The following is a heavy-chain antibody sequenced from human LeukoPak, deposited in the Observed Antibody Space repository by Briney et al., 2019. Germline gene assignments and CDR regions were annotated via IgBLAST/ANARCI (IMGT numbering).Heavy chain of an antibody. CDR3: AGPQQGGADAFDI. Sequence: GGSLRLSCAAFGFNFSSHWMHWVRQAPGKGLVWVSGINRDGITTTYADSVKGRFTISRDNSKNTLSLQLNSLRAEDTARYYCAGPQQGGADAFDIWGQGTKVTVSS. CDR1: GFNFSSHW. CDR2: INRDGITT. V-gene: IGHV3-74*01. D-gene: IGHD6-13*01. J-gene: IGHJ3*02.